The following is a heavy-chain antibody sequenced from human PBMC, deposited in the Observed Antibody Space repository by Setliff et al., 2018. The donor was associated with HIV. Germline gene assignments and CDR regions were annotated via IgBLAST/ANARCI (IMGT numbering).Heavy chain of an antibody. V-gene: IGHV1-3*01. CDR2: INAGNGNT. J-gene: IGHJ4*02. CDR3: ARAVGYSYAIFDY. Sequence: VASVKVSCKASGYTFTSYAMHWVRQAPGQRLEWMGWINAGNGNTKYSQKFQGRVTITRDTSASTAYMELSSLRSEDTAVYYCARAVGYSYAIFDYWGQGALVTVSS. D-gene: IGHD5-18*01. CDR1: GYTFTSYA.